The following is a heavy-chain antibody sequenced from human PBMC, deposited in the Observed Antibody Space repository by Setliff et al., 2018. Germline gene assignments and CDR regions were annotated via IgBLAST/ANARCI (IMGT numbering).Heavy chain of an antibody. CDR3: AREDWNGNAFDI. J-gene: IGHJ3*02. Sequence: SETLSLTCTVSGGSTNNYHWTWIRQPTGKGLEWIGRLYPNGNTNYNPSLKRRVNMSADSSKNNLSLRLKYVTAADTAVYYCAREDWNGNAFDIWGPGTMVTVS. CDR1: GGSTNNYH. D-gene: IGHD1-1*01. V-gene: IGHV4-4*07. CDR2: LYPNGNT.